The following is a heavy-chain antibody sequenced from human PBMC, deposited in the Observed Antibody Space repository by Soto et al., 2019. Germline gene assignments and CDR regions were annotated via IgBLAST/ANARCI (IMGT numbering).Heavy chain of an antibody. J-gene: IGHJ5*02. Sequence: QVQLQESGPGLVKPSETLSLTCRGSTGSLSGHFLTWIRQPAGKGLECIGRIYPSGTTTYNPSLKSRVTMSIDTAKNQLSLSLKSVTAADTAVYFCAREVGRPGHFDPWGQGTLITVSS. D-gene: IGHD6-6*01. CDR1: TGSLSGHF. V-gene: IGHV4-4*07. CDR3: AREVGRPGHFDP. CDR2: IYPSGTT.